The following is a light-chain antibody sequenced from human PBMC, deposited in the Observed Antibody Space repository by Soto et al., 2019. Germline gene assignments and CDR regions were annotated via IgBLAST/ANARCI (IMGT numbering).Light chain of an antibody. Sequence: EIVLIQSPATLSLSPGERATLSCRASQSVSSYLAWYQQKPGQAPRLLIYDASNRATGIPARFSGSGSGTDFTLTISSLEPEDFAVYYCQQRSNWPRTFGQGT. V-gene: IGKV3-11*01. CDR3: QQRSNWPRT. J-gene: IGKJ1*01. CDR1: QSVSSY. CDR2: DAS.